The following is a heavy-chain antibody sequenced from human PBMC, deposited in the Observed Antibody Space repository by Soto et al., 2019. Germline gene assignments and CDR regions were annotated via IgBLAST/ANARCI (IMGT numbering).Heavy chain of an antibody. Sequence: GGSLILSCAASGFTFSSYGMHWVRQAPGKGLEWVAVISYDGSNKYYADSVKGRFTISRDNSKNTLYLQMNSLRAEDTAVYYCAKAVGYCSGGSCYSSYYFDYWGQGTLVTVSS. V-gene: IGHV3-30*18. J-gene: IGHJ4*02. CDR3: AKAVGYCSGGSCYSSYYFDY. D-gene: IGHD2-15*01. CDR1: GFTFSSYG. CDR2: ISYDGSNK.